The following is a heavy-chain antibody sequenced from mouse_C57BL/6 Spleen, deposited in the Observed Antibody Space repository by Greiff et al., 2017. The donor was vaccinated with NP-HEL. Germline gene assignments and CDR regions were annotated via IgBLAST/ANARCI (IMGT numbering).Heavy chain of an antibody. CDR1: GYTFTSYW. CDR2: IYPGSGST. CDR3: ASLYYYGSSPAWFAY. Sequence: VQLQQPGAELVKPGASVKMSCKASGYTFTSYWITWVKQRPGQGLEWIGDIYPGSGSTNYNEKFKSKATLTVDTSSSTAYMQLSSLTSEDSAVYYCASLYYYGSSPAWFAYWGQGTLVTVSA. V-gene: IGHV1-55*01. D-gene: IGHD1-1*01. J-gene: IGHJ3*01.